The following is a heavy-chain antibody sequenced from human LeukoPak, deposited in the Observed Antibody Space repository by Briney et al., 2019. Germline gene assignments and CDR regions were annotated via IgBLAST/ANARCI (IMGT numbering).Heavy chain of an antibody. D-gene: IGHD3-22*01. J-gene: IGHJ4*02. CDR2: INHSGST. CDR3: ASGRYSSGYYYRDY. Sequence: PSETLSLTCAVYGGSFSGYYWSWIRQPPGKGLEWIGEINHSGSTNYNPSLKSRVTISVDTSKNQFSLKLSSVTAADTAVYYCASGRYSSGYYYRDYWGQGTLATVSS. V-gene: IGHV4-34*01. CDR1: GGSFSGYY.